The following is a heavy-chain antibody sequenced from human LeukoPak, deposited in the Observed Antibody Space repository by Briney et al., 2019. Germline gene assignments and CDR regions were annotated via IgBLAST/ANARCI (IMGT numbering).Heavy chain of an antibody. CDR1: GFTFDDFA. D-gene: IGHD3-16*02. CDR3: AKDKELSDYYFDY. Sequence: GGSLRLSCVASGFTFDDFAMHWVRQAPEKGLEWVSSISWNSGGIGYAASVKGRFIISRDNAKNSLYLQMNSLRAEDTALYYCAKDKELSDYYFDYWGQGTLVTVSS. CDR2: ISWNSGGI. J-gene: IGHJ4*02. V-gene: IGHV3-9*01.